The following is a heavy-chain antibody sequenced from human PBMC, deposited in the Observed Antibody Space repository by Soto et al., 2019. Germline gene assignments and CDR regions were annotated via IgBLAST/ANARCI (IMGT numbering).Heavy chain of an antibody. J-gene: IGHJ4*02. CDR3: ALRSMAVVPEY. Sequence: QVQLQESGPGLVKPSETLSLTCAVSGDSISSYYCMWIRQPPGKGLESIGYLYYGRTANYNPSRKRLATLAVDTSTNQCSLTLSSMTAADTAVYYCALRSMAVVPEYWGQGTLVTVSS. CDR1: GDSISSYY. CDR2: LYYGRTA. D-gene: IGHD3-22*01. V-gene: IGHV4-59*01.